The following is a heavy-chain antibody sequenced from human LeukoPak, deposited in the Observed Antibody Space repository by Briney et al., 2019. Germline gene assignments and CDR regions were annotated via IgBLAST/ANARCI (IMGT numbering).Heavy chain of an antibody. V-gene: IGHV3-23*01. J-gene: IGHJ4*02. Sequence: PGGSLRLSCAASEFSFSSNAMSWVRQAPGKGLEWVSGISGSGDFSFYADSVKGRFSISRDNSRNTLYLQMNSLRAEDTAVYYCANLNWNDVIGYWGQGTLVTVSS. D-gene: IGHD1-1*01. CDR3: ANLNWNDVIGY. CDR1: EFSFSSNA. CDR2: ISGSGDFS.